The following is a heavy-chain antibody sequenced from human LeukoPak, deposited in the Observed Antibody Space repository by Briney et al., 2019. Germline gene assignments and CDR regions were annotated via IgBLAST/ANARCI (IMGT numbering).Heavy chain of an antibody. CDR3: AKGGYYDSSGYYPNFDY. Sequence: GGSLRLSCAASGFTFSSYGMHWLRQAPGKGLEWVAFIRYDGSNKYYADSVKGRFTISRDNSKNTLYLQMNSLRAEDTAVYYCAKGGYYDSSGYYPNFDYWGQGTLVTVSS. J-gene: IGHJ4*02. CDR1: GFTFSSYG. CDR2: IRYDGSNK. D-gene: IGHD3-22*01. V-gene: IGHV3-30*02.